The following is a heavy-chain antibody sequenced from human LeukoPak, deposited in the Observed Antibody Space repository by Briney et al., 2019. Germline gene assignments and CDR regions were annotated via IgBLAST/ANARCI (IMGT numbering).Heavy chain of an antibody. CDR3: ARDLYGGSGY. CDR1: GFTFSSCE. D-gene: IGHD6-19*01. J-gene: IGHJ4*02. Sequence: GGSLRLSCAASGFTFSSCEMNWVRQAPGKGLEWVSYISSSGSTIYYADSVKGRFTISRDNAKNSLYLQMNSLRAEDTAVYYCARDLYGGSGYWGQGTLVTVSS. V-gene: IGHV3-48*03. CDR2: ISSSGSTI.